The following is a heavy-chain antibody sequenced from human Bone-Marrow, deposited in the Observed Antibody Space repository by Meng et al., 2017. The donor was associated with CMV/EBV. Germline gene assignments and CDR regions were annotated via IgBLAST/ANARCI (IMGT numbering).Heavy chain of an antibody. CDR2: INWNGGSS. J-gene: IGHJ6*02. CDR1: GFTFDNYG. CDR3: ARVGYSNLKGDYYYAMDV. D-gene: IGHD4-11*01. Sequence: GESLKISCAASGFTFDNYGMTWVRQAPGKGLEWVSGINWNGGSSGYIDSVKGRFTISRDNAQNSLYLQMNSLRAEDTALYYCARVGYSNLKGDYYYAMDVCGQGTTGTASS. V-gene: IGHV3-20*04.